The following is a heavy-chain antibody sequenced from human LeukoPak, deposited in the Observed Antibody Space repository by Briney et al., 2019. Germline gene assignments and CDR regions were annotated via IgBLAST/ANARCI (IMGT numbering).Heavy chain of an antibody. CDR3: ARARRDGYNVFAY. Sequence: GGSLRLSCAASGFTFSRYWMHWVRQAPGKGLVWVSRIYTDGSTTSYADSVKGRFTISTDSAKNTLYLQMNSLRAEDTAVYYCARARRDGYNVFAYCGQGGLLTVSS. CDR2: IYTDGSTT. CDR1: GFTFSRYW. D-gene: IGHD5-24*01. J-gene: IGHJ4*02. V-gene: IGHV3-74*01.